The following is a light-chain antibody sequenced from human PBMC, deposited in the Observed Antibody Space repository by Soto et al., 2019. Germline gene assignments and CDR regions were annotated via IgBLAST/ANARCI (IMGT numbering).Light chain of an antibody. Sequence: QSVLTQPASVSGSPGQSITISCTGTSSDIGAYNYVAWYQHHPGKAPRLLINAVSNRPSGISNRFSGSKSGNVASLTISGLQAEVEAEYYFSSSSTSSTLVFGGGTQLSVL. CDR2: AVS. J-gene: IGLJ7*01. CDR3: SSSSTSSTLV. V-gene: IGLV2-14*01. CDR1: SSDIGAYNY.